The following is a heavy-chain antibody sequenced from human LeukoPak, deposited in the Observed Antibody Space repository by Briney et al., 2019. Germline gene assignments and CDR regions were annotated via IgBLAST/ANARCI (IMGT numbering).Heavy chain of an antibody. Sequence: PSETLSLTCNVVGEYISSYYWSWIRQSAENGLEWIGRVHISGTTHYNPSLQGRVTMSVDMSKNQFSLNLNSVTAADTAVYYCARDPGDTYHDWYFDLWGRGSVVTVSS. CDR3: ARDPGDTYHDWYFDL. CDR1: GEYISSYY. J-gene: IGHJ2*01. D-gene: IGHD4-17*01. CDR2: VHISGTT. V-gene: IGHV4-4*07.